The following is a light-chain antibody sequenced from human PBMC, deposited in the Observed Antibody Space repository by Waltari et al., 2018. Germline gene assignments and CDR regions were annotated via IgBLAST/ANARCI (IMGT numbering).Light chain of an antibody. V-gene: IGKV2-30*02. CDR1: RSLVHSDGNTR. J-gene: IGKJ2*01. Sequence: DVVLTQFPPSLPVSLGQPASISCRSSRSLVHSDGNTRLAWFHHRPGQSPRRLIYHVSKRESGVPDRFSGSGSDTGFTLRITRVEAEDVGIYYCAQTTFWPHTFGQGTKLEI. CDR3: AQTTFWPHT. CDR2: HVS.